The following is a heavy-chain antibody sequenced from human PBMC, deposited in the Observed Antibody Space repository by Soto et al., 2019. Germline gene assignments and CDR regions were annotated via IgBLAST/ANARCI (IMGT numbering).Heavy chain of an antibody. CDR2: IYYSGST. D-gene: IGHD3-10*01. Sequence: QVQLQESGPGLVKPSQTLSLTCTVSGGSISSGGYYWSWIRQHPVKGLEWIGYIYYSGSTYYNPSLKRRVTISVDTSKNQCSLKLSSVTAADTAVYYCARATKANVVYQSFTRVPFGNWFDPWGQGTLVTVSS. J-gene: IGHJ5*02. V-gene: IGHV4-31*03. CDR1: GGSISSGGYY. CDR3: ARATKANVVYQSFTRVPFGNWFDP.